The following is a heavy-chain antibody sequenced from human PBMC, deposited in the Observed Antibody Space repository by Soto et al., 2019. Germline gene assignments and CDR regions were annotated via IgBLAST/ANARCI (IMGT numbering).Heavy chain of an antibody. Sequence: GGSLRLSCAASGFTFSSYGMHWVRQAPGKGLEWVAVISYDDRNKYYADSVKGRFTISRDNSKNTLYLQMNSLRAEDTAVYYCARTSGYAFDYWGRGTLVTVSS. CDR1: GFTFSSYG. V-gene: IGHV3-30*03. CDR3: ARTSGYAFDY. CDR2: ISYDDRNK. J-gene: IGHJ4*02. D-gene: IGHD5-12*01.